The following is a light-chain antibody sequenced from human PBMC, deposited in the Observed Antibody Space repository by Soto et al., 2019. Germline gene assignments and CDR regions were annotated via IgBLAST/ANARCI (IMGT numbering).Light chain of an antibody. Sequence: IVLTQSPGTLSLSPGERATLSCRASQSVSSSYLAWYQQKPGQAPRLLIDDGSSRATGIPDRFSGSGSGTDFTLTISTLEPEDFAVYYCQQYGSAPTFGGAPEVEIK. CDR3: QQYGSAPT. CDR1: QSVSSSY. J-gene: IGKJ4*01. V-gene: IGKV3-20*01. CDR2: DGS.